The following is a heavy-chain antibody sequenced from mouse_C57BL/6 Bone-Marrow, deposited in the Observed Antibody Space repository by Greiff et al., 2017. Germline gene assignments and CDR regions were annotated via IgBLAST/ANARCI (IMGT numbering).Heavy chain of an antibody. D-gene: IGHD2-2*01. CDR1: GYTFTSYG. J-gene: IGHJ2*01. CDR2: IYPRSGNT. Sequence: QVQLQQSGAELARPGASVKLSCKASGYTFTSYGISWVKQRTGQGLEWIGEIYPRSGNTYYNEKFKGKATLTADKSSSTAYMELRSLTSEDSAVYFCAKGDYGYDFFVYWGQGTTLTVSS. CDR3: AKGDYGYDFFVY. V-gene: IGHV1-81*01.